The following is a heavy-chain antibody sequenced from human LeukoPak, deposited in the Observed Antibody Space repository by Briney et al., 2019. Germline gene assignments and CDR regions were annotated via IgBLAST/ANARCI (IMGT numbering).Heavy chain of an antibody. D-gene: IGHD6-19*01. CDR2: ISKSVSTI. J-gene: IGHJ4*02. V-gene: IGHV3-11*04. Sequence: GGSLRLSCAASGFTFSDYYMSWIRQAPGKGLEWVSYISKSVSTIYYADSVKGRFTISRDNTKNSLYLQMNSLRAEDTAVYYCARMGIAVAATADWGQGTLVTVSS. CDR3: ARMGIAVAATAD. CDR1: GFTFSDYY.